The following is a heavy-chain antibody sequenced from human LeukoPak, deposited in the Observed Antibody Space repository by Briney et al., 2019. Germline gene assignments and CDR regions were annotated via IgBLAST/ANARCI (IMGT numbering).Heavy chain of an antibody. CDR3: ARGVDYYDSSGTIDY. CDR1: GFTLSNYA. V-gene: IGHV3-33*01. J-gene: IGHJ4*02. CDR2: VWYDGSET. D-gene: IGHD3-22*01. Sequence: GGSLRLSCAASGFTLSNYAMHWVRQAPGKGLEWVAVVWYDGSETYSADSVEGRITISRDDSTTTLYLQMNSLRAEATALYYCARGVDYYDSSGTIDYWGQGTLVTVSS.